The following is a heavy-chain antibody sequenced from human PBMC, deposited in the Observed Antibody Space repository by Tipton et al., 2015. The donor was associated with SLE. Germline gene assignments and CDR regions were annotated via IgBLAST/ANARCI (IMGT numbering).Heavy chain of an antibody. V-gene: IGHV4-59*01. CDR3: SRGTPFMEWERNWFDP. CDR2: IYHTGPT. CDR1: GGSIRTYY. Sequence: TLSLTCTVSGGSIRTYYWAWIRQPPGKGLEWIGHIYHTGPTNYNPSLTGRVMMSVDTSKNQFSLRLDSVTAADTAVDYCSRGTPFMEWERNWFDPWGQGTLVTVSS. J-gene: IGHJ5*02. D-gene: IGHD1-26*01.